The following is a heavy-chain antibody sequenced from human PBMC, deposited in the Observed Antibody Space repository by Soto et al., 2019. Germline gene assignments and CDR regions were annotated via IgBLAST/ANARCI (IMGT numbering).Heavy chain of an antibody. Sequence: QVQLVQSGAEVKKPGSSVRVSCKASGGIFSNYSFSWVRQAPGQGLEGMGGVIPLFGTASYAQNFQDRVTITGEEATSDGFSGLGGLRSWDPAVYYCARAPITMLDVVIHDALDIWGQGTMVAVST. CDR1: GGIFSNYS. V-gene: IGHV1-69*01. CDR2: VIPLFGTA. J-gene: IGHJ3*02. CDR3: ARAPITMLDVVIHDALDI. D-gene: IGHD3-22*01.